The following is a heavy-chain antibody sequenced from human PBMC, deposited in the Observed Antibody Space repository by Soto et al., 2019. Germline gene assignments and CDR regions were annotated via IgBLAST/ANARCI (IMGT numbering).Heavy chain of an antibody. Sequence: QVQLVESGGGVVQPGRSLRLSCAASGFTFSSYAMHWVRQAPGKGLEWVAVISYDGSNKYYADSVKGRFTISRDNSKNTLYLQMNSPRAEDTAVYYCARPRGRLLEWPPSGAFDIWGQGTMVTVSS. D-gene: IGHD3-3*01. CDR2: ISYDGSNK. J-gene: IGHJ3*02. CDR1: GFTFSSYA. CDR3: ARPRGRLLEWPPSGAFDI. V-gene: IGHV3-30-3*01.